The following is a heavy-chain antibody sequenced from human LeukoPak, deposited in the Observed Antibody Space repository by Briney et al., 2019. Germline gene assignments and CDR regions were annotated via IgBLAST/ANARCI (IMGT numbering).Heavy chain of an antibody. Sequence: PGRSLRLSCVASGLTLDYYAMHWVRQAPGKGLERVAGVSLDTDRIDYADSVKDRFTLSRDNAKNSLYLQMNSLRPEDTAVYDCGKDIAPGGMDVSGQGATVTVSS. CDR2: VSLDTDRI. J-gene: IGHJ6*02. D-gene: IGHD2-21*01. V-gene: IGHV3-9*01. CDR3: GKDIAPGGMDV. CDR1: GLTLDYYA.